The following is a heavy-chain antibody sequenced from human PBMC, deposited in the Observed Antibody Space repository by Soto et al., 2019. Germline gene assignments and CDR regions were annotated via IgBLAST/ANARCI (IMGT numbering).Heavy chain of an antibody. J-gene: IGHJ6*04. CDR1: GYTVTSYD. V-gene: IGHV1-8*01. CDR3: ARGRYCSSTSCRYSDYYGLDV. CDR2: MNPNSGNT. D-gene: IGHD2-2*01. Sequence: ASVKVSGKVSGYTVTSYDINWVRQATGQGLEWMGWMNPNSGNTGYAQKFQGRVTMTRNTSISTAYMELSSLRSEDTAVYYCARGRYCSSTSCRYSDYYGLDVWGKGTTGTASS.